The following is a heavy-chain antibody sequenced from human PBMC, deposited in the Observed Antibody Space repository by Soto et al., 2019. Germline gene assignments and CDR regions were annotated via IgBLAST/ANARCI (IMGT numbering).Heavy chain of an antibody. Sequence: SETLSLTCAVSGDSISNNNCWNWVRQPPGKGLEWVGEIYHSGTANYNPSLKSRVTISLDKSNNQFSLTLNSVTAADTAVYYCARRRITTFGVVITGYGMDVWGQGSLVTVSS. CDR3: ARRRITTFGVVITGYGMDV. CDR2: IYHSGTA. CDR1: GDSISNNNC. D-gene: IGHD3-3*01. V-gene: IGHV4-4*02. J-gene: IGHJ6*02.